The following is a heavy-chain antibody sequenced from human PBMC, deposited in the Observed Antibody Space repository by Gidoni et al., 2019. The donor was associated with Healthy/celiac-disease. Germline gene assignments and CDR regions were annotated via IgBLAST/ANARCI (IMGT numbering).Heavy chain of an antibody. J-gene: IGHJ4*02. CDR1: GYSISSGYY. Sequence: QVQLQESGPGLVKPSETLSLTCAVSGYSISSGYYWGWIRQPPGKGLEWIGSIYHSGSTYYNPSLKSRVTISVDTSKNQFSLKLSSVTAADTAVYYCAGFWSGYFHRGYWGQGTLVTVSS. CDR3: AGFWSGYFHRGY. D-gene: IGHD3-3*01. CDR2: IYHSGST. V-gene: IGHV4-38-2*01.